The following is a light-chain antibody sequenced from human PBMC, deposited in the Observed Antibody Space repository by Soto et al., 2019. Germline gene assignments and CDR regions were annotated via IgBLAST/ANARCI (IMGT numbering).Light chain of an antibody. J-gene: IGLJ1*01. CDR1: SSDVGGYNY. CDR3: SSYTSSSTYV. Sequence: QSVLTQPASVAGSPGQSITISCTGTSSDVGGYNYVSWYQQHPGKAPKLMIYEVSNRSSGVSNRFSGSKSGNTASLTISGLQAEDEADYYCSSYTSSSTYVFGTGTNLTVL. V-gene: IGLV2-14*01. CDR2: EVS.